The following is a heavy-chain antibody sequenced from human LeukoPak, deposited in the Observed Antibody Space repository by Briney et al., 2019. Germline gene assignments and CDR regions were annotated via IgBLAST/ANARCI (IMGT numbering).Heavy chain of an antibody. D-gene: IGHD3-3*01. CDR1: GYTFTSYG. Sequence: GASVKVSCKASGYTFTSYGISWVRQAPGQGLEWMGWISAYGHTKLARNLQARVTVTIDTSTTTAYMELRSLSSDDTAVYFCARETASGYLGFDFWGQGTLVTVSS. J-gene: IGHJ4*02. CDR2: ISAYGHT. V-gene: IGHV1-18*01. CDR3: ARETASGYLGFDF.